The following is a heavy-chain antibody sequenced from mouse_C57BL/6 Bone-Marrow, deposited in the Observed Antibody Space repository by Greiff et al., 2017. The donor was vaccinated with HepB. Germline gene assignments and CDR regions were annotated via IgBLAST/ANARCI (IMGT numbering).Heavy chain of an antibody. J-gene: IGHJ4*01. V-gene: IGHV1-75*01. CDR1: GYTFTDYY. Sequence: VQLVESGPELVKPGASVKISCKASGYTFTDYYINWVKQRPGQGLEWIGWIFPGSGSTYYNEKFKGKATLTVDKSSSTAYMLLSSLTSEDSAVYFCARSTTVVRAMDYWGQGTSVTVSS. CDR3: ARSTTVVRAMDY. D-gene: IGHD1-1*01. CDR2: IFPGSGST.